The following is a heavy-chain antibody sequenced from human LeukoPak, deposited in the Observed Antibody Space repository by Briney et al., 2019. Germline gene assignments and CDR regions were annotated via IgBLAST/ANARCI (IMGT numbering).Heavy chain of an antibody. CDR2: ISSSSSYI. J-gene: IGHJ5*02. D-gene: IGHD3-22*01. CDR3: AGDSSGYYYWFDP. Sequence: GGSLRLSCAASGFTFSSYSMNWVRQAPGKGLEWVSSISSSSSYIYYADSVKGRFTISRDNAKNSLYLQMNSLRAEDTAVYYCAGDSSGYYYWFDPWGQGTLVTVSS. V-gene: IGHV3-21*01. CDR1: GFTFSSYS.